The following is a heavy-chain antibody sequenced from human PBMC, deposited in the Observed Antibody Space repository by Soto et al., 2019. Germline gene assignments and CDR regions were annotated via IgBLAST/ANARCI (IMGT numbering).Heavy chain of an antibody. CDR1: GFTFSSYA. V-gene: IGHV3-23*01. CDR2: ISGSGGST. D-gene: IGHD3-16*01. J-gene: IGHJ6*03. CDR3: AKAATVPPGGNYYYYYMDV. Sequence: GESLKISCAASGFTFSSYAMSWVRQAPGKGLEWVSAISGSGGSTYYADSVKGRFTISRDNSKNTLYLQMNSLRAEDTAVYYCAKAATVPPGGNYYYYYMDVWGKGTTVTVSS.